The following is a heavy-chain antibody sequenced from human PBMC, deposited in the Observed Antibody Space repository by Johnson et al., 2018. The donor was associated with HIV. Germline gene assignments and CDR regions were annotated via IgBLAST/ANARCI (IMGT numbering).Heavy chain of an antibody. J-gene: IGHJ3*02. Sequence: VTLVESGGGLVQPGRSLRPSCAAARFTFISYTRTLVRQALGKGLEWVSGIGGCGGSTYYSDSVKGRSTISRVNSENTLYLQMNSLRAEDTAVYYCARELEIAQGLDAFDIWGQGTMVTVSS. CDR2: IGGCGGST. CDR1: RFTFISYT. CDR3: ARELEIAQGLDAFDI. D-gene: IGHD5-24*01. V-gene: IGHV3-23*04.